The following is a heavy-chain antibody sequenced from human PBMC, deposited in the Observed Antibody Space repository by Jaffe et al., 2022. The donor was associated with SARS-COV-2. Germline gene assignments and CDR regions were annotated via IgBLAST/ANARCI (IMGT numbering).Heavy chain of an antibody. D-gene: IGHD2-2*01. CDR1: GGAIGSGTYH. CDR2: IFAIGGT. CDR3: ARDHASSSNWFDP. J-gene: IGHJ5*02. V-gene: IGHV4-61*02. Sequence: QVQLQESGPGLVKPSQTLTLICSVSGGAIGSGTYHWNWIRQPAGKGLEWIGRIFAIGGTNYNPSLKGRVTISIDRTKNEFSLKLSSVTAADTAVYYCARDHASSSNWFDPWGQGTLVTVSS.